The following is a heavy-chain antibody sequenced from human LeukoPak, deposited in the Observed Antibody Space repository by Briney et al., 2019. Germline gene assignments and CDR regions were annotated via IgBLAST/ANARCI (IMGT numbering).Heavy chain of an antibody. CDR2: ITPKSGGP. V-gene: IGHV1-2*06. Sequence: GASVKFSCKASGYTFTGYYMHWGRQAPRQRLEWIGRITPKSGGPNSAQKFQGRVTMTRDTYISTAYMELSRLRSDDTAVYYCASKLGDYYDSSGDAWGQGTLVTVSS. J-gene: IGHJ5*02. CDR1: GYTFTGYY. D-gene: IGHD3-22*01. CDR3: ASKLGDYYDSSGDA.